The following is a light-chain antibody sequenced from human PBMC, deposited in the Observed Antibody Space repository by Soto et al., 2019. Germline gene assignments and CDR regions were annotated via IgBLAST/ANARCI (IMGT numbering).Light chain of an antibody. CDR3: SSYTSRSTLEGV. V-gene: IGLV2-14*01. J-gene: IGLJ2*01. Sequence: QSVLTQPASVSGSPGQSITISCTGTSSDVGGYNYVSWYQHHPGKAPKLMIYEVSNRPSGVSNRFSGSKSGNTASLTISGLQAEDEADYYCSSYTSRSTLEGVFGGGTKVTVL. CDR2: EVS. CDR1: SSDVGGYNY.